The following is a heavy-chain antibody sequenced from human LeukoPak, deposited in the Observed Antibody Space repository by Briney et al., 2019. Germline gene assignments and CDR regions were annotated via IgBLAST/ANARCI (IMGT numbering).Heavy chain of an antibody. V-gene: IGHV3-23*01. J-gene: IGHJ3*01. CDR2: ITGSGGST. Sequence: PGGSLRLSCAASGFTFSSYAMSWVRQAPGKGLEWVSAITGSGGSTYYADSVKGRFTISRDNSKNTLYVQMNSLRAEDTAVYYCAKDPDYSGNSRPHAFDLWGQGTMVTVSS. CDR1: GFTFSSYA. CDR3: AKDPDYSGNSRPHAFDL. D-gene: IGHD4-23*01.